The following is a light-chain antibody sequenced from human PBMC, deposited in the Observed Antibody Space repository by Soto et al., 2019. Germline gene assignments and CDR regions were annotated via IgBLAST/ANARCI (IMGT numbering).Light chain of an antibody. V-gene: IGKV4-1*01. CDR3: QQYHSAPLT. CDR2: WAS. J-gene: IGKJ4*01. CDR1: QSALHSSNNMND. Sequence: DSVMTQSPDSLAVSLGERATINCKSIQSALHSSNNMNDLTWYQHKPGQPPKVLIYWASTRESGVPDRFSGSGSGTEFSLTISRRQAVDVAVYFCQQYHSAPLTVDGGTKVEI.